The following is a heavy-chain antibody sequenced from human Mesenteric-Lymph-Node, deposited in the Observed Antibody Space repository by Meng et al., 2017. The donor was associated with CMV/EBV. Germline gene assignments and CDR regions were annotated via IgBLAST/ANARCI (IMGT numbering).Heavy chain of an antibody. CDR2: INTNNGNP. CDR1: GYTFTNYA. V-gene: IGHV7-4-1*02. D-gene: IGHD3-16*01. J-gene: IGHJ4*02. Sequence: GYTFTNYAMNWVQQAPGQGLEWMGWINTNNGNPTYAKGFTGRFVFSLGTSVSTAYLQINSLKAEDTAVYYCARGDPQQIGWASYFDYWGQGTLVTVSS. CDR3: ARGDPQQIGWASYFDY.